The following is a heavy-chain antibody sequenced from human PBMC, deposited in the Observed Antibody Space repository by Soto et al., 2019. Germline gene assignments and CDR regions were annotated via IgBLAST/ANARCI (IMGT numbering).Heavy chain of an antibody. Sequence: SDTLSLTCAVSGYSINSDYYWGWIRQPPGKGLEWIGSIYHSGRTYYHPSLESRVTISLDTSRNQVSLKLSSVTAADTAMYYCAREKENDYDSGLNFDLWGQGTLVTVSS. D-gene: IGHD3-10*01. CDR2: IYHSGRT. CDR1: GYSINSDYY. V-gene: IGHV4-38-2*02. CDR3: AREKENDYDSGLNFDL. J-gene: IGHJ4*02.